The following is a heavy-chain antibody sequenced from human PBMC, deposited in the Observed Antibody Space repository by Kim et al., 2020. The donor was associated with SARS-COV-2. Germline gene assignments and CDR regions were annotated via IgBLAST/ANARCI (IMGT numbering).Heavy chain of an antibody. Sequence: ASVKVSCKASGYTFTSYAMNWVRQAPGQGLEWMGWINTNTGNPTYAQGFTGRFVFSLDTSVSTAYLQISSLKAEDTAVYYCARDRIELLLWFGEFNWFDPWGQGTLVTVSS. J-gene: IGHJ5*02. CDR1: GYTFTSYA. CDR3: ARDRIELLLWFGEFNWFDP. CDR2: INTNTGNP. V-gene: IGHV7-4-1*02. D-gene: IGHD3-10*01.